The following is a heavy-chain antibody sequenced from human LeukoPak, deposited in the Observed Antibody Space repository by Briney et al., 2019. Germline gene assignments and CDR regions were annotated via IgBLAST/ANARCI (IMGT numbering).Heavy chain of an antibody. J-gene: IGHJ4*02. CDR2: ISGSGGST. CDR1: GFTFSSYA. D-gene: IGHD1-26*01. CDR3: AKGIVGATRGADY. Sequence: GASLRLSCAASGFTFSSYAMSWVRQAPGKGLEWASAISGSGGSTYYADSVKGRFTISRDNSKNTLYLQMNSLRAEDTAVYYCAKGIVGATRGADYWGQGTLVTVSS. V-gene: IGHV3-23*01.